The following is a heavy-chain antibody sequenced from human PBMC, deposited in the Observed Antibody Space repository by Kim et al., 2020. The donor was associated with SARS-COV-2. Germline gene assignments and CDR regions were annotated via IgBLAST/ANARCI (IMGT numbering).Heavy chain of an antibody. V-gene: IGHV4-34*01. Sequence: SETLSLTCAVYGGSFSGYYWSWIRQPPGKGLEWIGEINHSGSTNYNPSLKSRVTISVDTSKNQFSLKLSSVTAADTAVYYCARATGVAVAGTANYFDYWGQGTLVTVSS. CDR1: GGSFSGYY. D-gene: IGHD6-19*01. CDR2: INHSGST. J-gene: IGHJ4*02. CDR3: ARATGVAVAGTANYFDY.